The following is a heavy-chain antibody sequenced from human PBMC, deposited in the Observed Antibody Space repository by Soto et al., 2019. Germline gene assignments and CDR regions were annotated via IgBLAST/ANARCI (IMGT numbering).Heavy chain of an antibody. CDR1: GYTFTSNG. CDR3: ATWFRTGRAVVTPLGY. D-gene: IGHD2-15*01. Sequence: QVQLVQSGAEVKKPGASVKVSCKASGYTFTSNGISWVRQAPGQGLEWMGWISAYNGNTNYAQKLQGRVTMTTDTSTSTAYMELRSLRSDDTAVYYCATWFRTGRAVVTPLGYWGQGTLVTVSS. CDR2: ISAYNGNT. J-gene: IGHJ4*02. V-gene: IGHV1-18*04.